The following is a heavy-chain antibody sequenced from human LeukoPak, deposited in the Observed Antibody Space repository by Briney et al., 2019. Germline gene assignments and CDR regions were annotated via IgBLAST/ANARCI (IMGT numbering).Heavy chain of an antibody. V-gene: IGHV3-30*04. Sequence: NPGGSLRLSCAASGFTFSSYAMHWVRQAPGKGLEWVAVISYDGSNKYYADSVKGRFTISRDNSKNTLYLQMNSLRAEDTAVYYCARGRSSGWYEGSVYWGQGTLVTVSS. CDR1: GFTFSSYA. CDR3: ARGRSSGWYEGSVY. CDR2: ISYDGSNK. J-gene: IGHJ4*02. D-gene: IGHD6-19*01.